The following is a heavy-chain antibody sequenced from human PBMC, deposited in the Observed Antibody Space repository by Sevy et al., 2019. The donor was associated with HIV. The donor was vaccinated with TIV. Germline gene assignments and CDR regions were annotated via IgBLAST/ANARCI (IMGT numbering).Heavy chain of an antibody. J-gene: IGHJ4*02. V-gene: IGHV3-49*03. D-gene: IGHD6-19*01. Sequence: GGSLRLSCTASGFTFGDYAMSWFRQAPGKGLEWVGFIKTKTYSGTTEYAASVKGRFIISRDDSKNIACLQMNSLKTEDTAVYYCTRDLYGSGWFYFDYWGQGTLVTVSS. CDR2: IKTKTYSGTT. CDR1: GFTFGDYA. CDR3: TRDLYGSGWFYFDY.